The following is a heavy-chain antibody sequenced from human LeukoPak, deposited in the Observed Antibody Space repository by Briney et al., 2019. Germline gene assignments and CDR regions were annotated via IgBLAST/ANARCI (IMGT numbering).Heavy chain of an antibody. CDR3: AREGVYDYVWGSYRPYYFDY. Sequence: GGSLRLSCAASGFTLSSYWMHWVRQAPGKGLVWVSRINSDGSSTSYADSVKGRFTISRDNAKNTLYLQMNSLRAEDTAVYYCAREGVYDYVWGSYRPYYFDYWGQGTLVTVSS. CDR2: INSDGSST. D-gene: IGHD3-16*02. CDR1: GFTLSSYW. V-gene: IGHV3-74*01. J-gene: IGHJ4*02.